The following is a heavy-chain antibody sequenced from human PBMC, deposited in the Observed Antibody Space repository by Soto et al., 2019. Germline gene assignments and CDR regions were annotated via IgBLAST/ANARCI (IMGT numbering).Heavy chain of an antibody. CDR3: ARQIYDSDTGPNFQYHFDS. Sequence: LGESLKISCNGSGYSFAGYWITWVRQKPGKGLEWMGRIDPSDSQTYYSPSFRGHVTISVTKSITTVFLQWSSLRASDTAMYYCARQIYDSDTGPNFQYHFDSWGQGTQVTVYS. CDR1: GYSFAGYW. V-gene: IGHV5-10-1*01. CDR2: IDPSDSQT. J-gene: IGHJ4*02. D-gene: IGHD3-22*01.